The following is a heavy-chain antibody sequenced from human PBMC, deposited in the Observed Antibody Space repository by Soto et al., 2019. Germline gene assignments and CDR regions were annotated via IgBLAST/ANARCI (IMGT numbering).Heavy chain of an antibody. CDR1: GFTFSSYA. Sequence: EVQLLESGGGLVQPGGSLRLSCAASGFTFSSYAMSWVRQAPGKGLEWVSAISGSGGSTYYADSVKGRFTISRDNSKNTLDLQMNSLRAEDTAIYYCANQRIVVVTARHYLDYCGHVTLVTVSS. D-gene: IGHD2-21*02. CDR3: ANQRIVVVTARHYLDY. J-gene: IGHJ4*01. CDR2: ISGSGGST. V-gene: IGHV3-23*01.